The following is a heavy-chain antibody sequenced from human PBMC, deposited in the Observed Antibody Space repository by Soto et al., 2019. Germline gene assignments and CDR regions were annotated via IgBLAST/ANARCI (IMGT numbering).Heavy chain of an antibody. V-gene: IGHV5-51*01. D-gene: IGHD3-3*01. Sequence: PGASLKISCNGSGYNFAGYWIALVRQMPGKGLELVGIIYPSDSDTRYRPSFQGQVTISADKSISSAYLQWSSLRASDTAMYYCARGGVSTCTFDYWGQGTPVTVSS. J-gene: IGHJ4*02. CDR2: IYPSDSDT. CDR3: ARGGVSTCTFDY. CDR1: GYNFAGYW.